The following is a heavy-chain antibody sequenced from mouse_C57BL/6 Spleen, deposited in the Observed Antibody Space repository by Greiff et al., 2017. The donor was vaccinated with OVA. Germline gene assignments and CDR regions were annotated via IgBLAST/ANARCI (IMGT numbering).Heavy chain of an antibody. J-gene: IGHJ1*03. Sequence: EVQLQQSGPELVKPGASVKISCKASGYSFTGYYMNWVKQSPEKSLEWIGEINPSTGGTTYNQKFKAKATLTVDKSSSTAYMQLKSLTSEDSAVYYCARRAQLGRYFDVWGTGTTVTVSS. D-gene: IGHD4-1*02. CDR2: INPSTGGT. CDR1: GYSFTGYY. V-gene: IGHV1-42*01. CDR3: ARRAQLGRYFDV.